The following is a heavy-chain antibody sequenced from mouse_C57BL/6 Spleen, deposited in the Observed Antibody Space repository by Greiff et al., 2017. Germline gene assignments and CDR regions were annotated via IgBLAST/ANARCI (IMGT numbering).Heavy chain of an antibody. V-gene: IGHV1-52*01. CDR1: GYTFTSYW. CDR2: IDPSDSET. Sequence: QVQLQQPGAELVRPGSSVKLSCKASGYTFTSYWMHWVKQRPIQGLEWIGNIDPSDSETHYNQKFKDKATLTVDKSSSTAYMQLSSLTSEDAAVYYCARSKGPRDYFDYWGQGTTLTVSS. CDR3: ARSKGPRDYFDY. J-gene: IGHJ2*01.